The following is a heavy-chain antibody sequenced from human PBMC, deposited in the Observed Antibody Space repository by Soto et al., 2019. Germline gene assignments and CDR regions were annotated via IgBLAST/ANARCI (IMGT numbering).Heavy chain of an antibody. J-gene: IGHJ4*02. CDR2: ISSSSSYI. CDR1: GFTFSSYS. Sequence: EVQLVESGGGLVKPGGSLRLSCAASGFTFSSYSMNWVRQAPGKGLEWVSSISSSSSYIYYADSVKGRFTISRDNAKNSLYLQMNSLRAEDTAVYYCARDPPERGYGFDPTRGQGTLVTVSS. D-gene: IGHD5-12*01. V-gene: IGHV3-21*01. CDR3: ARDPPERGYGFDPT.